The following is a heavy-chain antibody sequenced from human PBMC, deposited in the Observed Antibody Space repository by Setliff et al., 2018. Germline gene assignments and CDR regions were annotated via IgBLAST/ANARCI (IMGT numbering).Heavy chain of an antibody. CDR3: ARHRRDSSGNYFVGLYYFDY. CDR1: GASISANHY. CDR2: IYYGGTT. V-gene: IGHV4-59*08. J-gene: IGHJ4*02. D-gene: IGHD3-22*01. Sequence: KPSETLSLTCTVSGASISANHYWGWIRQTPGKGLEWIGYIYYGGTTNYNPSLKSRVSISLDTSKSQFSLRLSSLTAADTAVYYCARHRRDSSGNYFVGLYYFDYWGQGTPVTVSS.